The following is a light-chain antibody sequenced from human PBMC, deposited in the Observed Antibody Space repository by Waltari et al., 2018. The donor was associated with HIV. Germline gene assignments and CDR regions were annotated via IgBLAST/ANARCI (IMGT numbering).Light chain of an antibody. V-gene: IGLV2-14*03. CDR2: DVS. J-gene: IGLJ2*01. CDR3: SSYTSSSTVV. Sequence: QSALTQPASVSGSPGQSITISCTGTSSDVGGYNYVSWYQQHPGKAPTLMIYDVSKRPSGVSNRFSGSKSGNTASLTISGLQAEDETDYYCSSYTSSSTVVFGGGTKVTVL. CDR1: SSDVGGYNY.